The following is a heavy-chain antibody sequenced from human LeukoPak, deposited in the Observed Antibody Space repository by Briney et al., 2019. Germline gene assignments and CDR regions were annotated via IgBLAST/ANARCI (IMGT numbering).Heavy chain of an antibody. V-gene: IGHV5-51*01. J-gene: IGHJ4*02. CDR2: IYAGDSDT. Sequence: GESLKISCKGSGYSFTSYWIGWLRQMPGKGLEWMGIIYAGDSDTRYSPPFQGQVTISADKSISTAYLQWSSLKASDTAMYYCARSSVGSHLDYWGQGTLVTVSS. D-gene: IGHD1-26*01. CDR1: GYSFTSYW. CDR3: ARSSVGSHLDY.